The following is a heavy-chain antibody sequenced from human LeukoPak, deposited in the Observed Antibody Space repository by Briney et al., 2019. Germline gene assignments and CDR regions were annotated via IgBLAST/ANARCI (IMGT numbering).Heavy chain of an antibody. CDR2: IYYSGST. D-gene: IGHD6-19*01. CDR3: ARLTVAGTYVGPWFDY. CDR1: GGSISSYY. Sequence: PSETLSLTCTVSGGSISSYYWSRIRQPPGKGLEWIGYIYYSGSTNYNPSLKSRVTISVDTSKNQFSLKLSSVTAADTAVYYCARLTVAGTYVGPWFDYWGQGTLVTVSS. V-gene: IGHV4-59*01. J-gene: IGHJ4*02.